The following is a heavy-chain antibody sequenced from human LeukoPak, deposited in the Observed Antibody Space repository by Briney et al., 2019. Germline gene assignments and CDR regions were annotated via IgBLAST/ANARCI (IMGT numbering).Heavy chain of an antibody. CDR3: AKDRRGDSSGWYYFDY. V-gene: IGHV3-23*01. J-gene: IGHJ4*02. CDR2: ISGSGGST. Sequence: GGSLRLSCAASGFTFSSYAMSWVRQAPGKGLEWVSAISGSGGSTYYADSVKGRFTISRDNSKNTLHLQMNSLRAEDTAVYYCAKDRRGDSSGWYYFDYWGQGTLVTVSS. D-gene: IGHD6-19*01. CDR1: GFTFSSYA.